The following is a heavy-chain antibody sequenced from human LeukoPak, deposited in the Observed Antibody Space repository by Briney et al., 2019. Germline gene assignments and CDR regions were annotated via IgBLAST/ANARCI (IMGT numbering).Heavy chain of an antibody. CDR2: IYYSGST. V-gene: IGHV4-39*01. CDR3: ARSRGRLELWLGDYYYYGMDV. CDR1: GGSTSSSSYY. D-gene: IGHD5-18*01. Sequence: TSETLSLTCTVSGGSTSSSSYYWGWIRQPPGKGLEWIGSIYYSGSTYYNPSLKSRVTISVDTSKNQFSLKLSSVTAADTAVYYCARSRGRLELWLGDYYYYGMDVWGQGTTVTVSS. J-gene: IGHJ6*02.